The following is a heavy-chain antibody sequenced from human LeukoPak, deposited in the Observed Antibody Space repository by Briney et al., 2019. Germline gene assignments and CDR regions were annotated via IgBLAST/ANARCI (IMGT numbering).Heavy chain of an antibody. CDR1: GYSFSTYA. CDR3: ARAGGSYYPYYYYGMDV. D-gene: IGHD1-26*01. Sequence: GGSLRLSCVASGYSFSTYAMNWVRQSPGKGLEWVAVIWYDGSNKYYADSVKGRFTISRDNSKNTLYLQMNSLRAEDTAVYYCARAGGSYYPYYYYGMDVWGQGTAVTVSS. CDR2: IWYDGSNK. J-gene: IGHJ6*02. V-gene: IGHV3-33*08.